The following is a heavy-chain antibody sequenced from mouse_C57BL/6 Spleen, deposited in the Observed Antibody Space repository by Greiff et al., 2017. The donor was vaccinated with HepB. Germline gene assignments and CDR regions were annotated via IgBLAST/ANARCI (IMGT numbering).Heavy chain of an antibody. Sequence: EVQLQQSVAELVRPGASVKLSCTASGFNIKNTYMHWVKQRPEQGLEWIGRIDPANGNTKYAPKFQGKATITADTSSNTAYLQLSSLTSEDTAIYYCAGRIYYDYDGFAYWGQGTLVTVSA. CDR3: AGRIYYDYDGFAY. D-gene: IGHD2-4*01. CDR2: IDPANGNT. V-gene: IGHV14-3*01. J-gene: IGHJ3*01. CDR1: GFNIKNTY.